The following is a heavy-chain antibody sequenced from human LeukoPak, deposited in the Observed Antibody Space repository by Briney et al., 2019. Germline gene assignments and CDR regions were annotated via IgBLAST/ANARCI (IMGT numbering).Heavy chain of an antibody. CDR2: INPSGGST. V-gene: IGHV1-46*01. J-gene: IGHJ4*02. CDR3: AKDNRRHYTSGPNPDSLH. D-gene: IGHD6-19*01. Sequence: ASVKVSCKASGYTFTSYYMHWVRQAPGQGLEWMGIINPSGGSTSYAQKFQGRFTISRDNAKNSLYLQMNSLRVEDTAFYYCAKDNRRHYTSGPNPDSLHWGQGALVTVSS. CDR1: GYTFTSYY.